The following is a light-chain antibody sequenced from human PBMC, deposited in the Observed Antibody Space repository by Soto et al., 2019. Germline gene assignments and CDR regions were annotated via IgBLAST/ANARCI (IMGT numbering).Light chain of an antibody. CDR1: QSISSF. V-gene: IGKV1-39*01. CDR2: AAS. Sequence: DIQMTQSPSSLSASVGDRVTITCRASQSISSFLNWYQQKPGKVPNLLIYAASRLQSGVPSRFSGSGAGTDFTLTISSLQPEDFATYYCQQSYSPLRTFGGGTKVEVK. CDR3: QQSYSPLRT. J-gene: IGKJ4*01.